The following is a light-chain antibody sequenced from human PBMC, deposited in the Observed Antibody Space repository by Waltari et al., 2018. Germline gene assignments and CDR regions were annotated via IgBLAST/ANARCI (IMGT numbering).Light chain of an antibody. Sequence: DIQLTQSPSSLSASVGDRVTITCRASQSIASYLNWYQQKPGKAPELLIYGASILQSGVSSRFSGSESGTEFTLAISSLQPEDVATYYCQQSYTIPLTFGGGTKVEIK. CDR3: QQSYTIPLT. CDR1: QSIASY. CDR2: GAS. V-gene: IGKV1-39*01. J-gene: IGKJ4*01.